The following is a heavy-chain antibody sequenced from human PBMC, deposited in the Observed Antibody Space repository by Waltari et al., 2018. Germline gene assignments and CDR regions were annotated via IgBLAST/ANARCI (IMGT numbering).Heavy chain of an antibody. CDR1: GGTFSSYA. CDR3: ARHTGYSSSWYPYYYYYYMDV. D-gene: IGHD6-13*01. Sequence: QVQLVQSGAEVKKPGSSVKVSCKASGGTFSSYAISWVRQAPGQGLEWMGGIIPIFGTANYAQKFQGRVTITADESTSTAYMELSSLRSEDTAVYYCARHTGYSSSWYPYYYYYYMDVWGKGTTVTISS. V-gene: IGHV1-69*12. J-gene: IGHJ6*03. CDR2: IIPIFGTA.